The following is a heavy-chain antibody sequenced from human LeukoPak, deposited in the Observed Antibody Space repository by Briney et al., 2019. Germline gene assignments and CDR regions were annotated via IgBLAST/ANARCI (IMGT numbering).Heavy chain of an antibody. CDR3: ASGKELAFFLGD. Sequence: SETLSLTCSVSGGSITSGTYYWDWIRQPPGKGLEWIGTMFYTGRTDYNPSLKSRVTISADTSKNQFSLKVTSVTAADTAVYYCASGKELAFFLGDWGQGTLVTVSS. J-gene: IGHJ4*02. D-gene: IGHD1-26*01. CDR2: MFYTGRT. CDR1: GGSITSGTYY. V-gene: IGHV4-39*01.